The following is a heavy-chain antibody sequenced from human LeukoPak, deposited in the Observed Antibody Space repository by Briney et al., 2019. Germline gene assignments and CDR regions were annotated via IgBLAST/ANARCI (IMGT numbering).Heavy chain of an antibody. CDR2: TSSSDAGK. D-gene: IGHD3-9*01. CDR3: AKETVLRYFGLRFESGGYFDY. Sequence: GGSLRLSCTVSGFSLSSYAMSWVRRAPGKGLEWVSATSSSDAGKYYADSVRGRFTISRDNAKNSLYLQMNSLRAEDTALYYCAKETVLRYFGLRFESGGYFDYWGQGTLVTVSS. J-gene: IGHJ4*02. V-gene: IGHV3-23*01. CDR1: GFSLSSYA.